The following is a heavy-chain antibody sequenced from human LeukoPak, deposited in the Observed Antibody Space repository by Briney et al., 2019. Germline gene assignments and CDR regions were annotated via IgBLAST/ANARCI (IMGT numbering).Heavy chain of an antibody. Sequence: SETLSLTCTVSGGSISSYYWSWIRQPAGKGLELIGRIYPSGSTNYNPSLKSRVTMSVDTSKNQFSLKLSSVTAADTAVYYCARTPTGTGGWNWFDPWGQGTLVTVSS. CDR3: ARTPTGTGGWNWFDP. V-gene: IGHV4-4*07. CDR1: GGSISSYY. CDR2: IYPSGST. D-gene: IGHD1-1*01. J-gene: IGHJ5*02.